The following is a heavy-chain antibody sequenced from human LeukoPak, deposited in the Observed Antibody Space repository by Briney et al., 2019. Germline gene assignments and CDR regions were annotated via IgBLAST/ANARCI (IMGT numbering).Heavy chain of an antibody. V-gene: IGHV1-2*02. CDR1: GYTFTGYY. J-gene: IGHJ6*03. CDR3: ARAGLDSSSFPDYYYYMDV. CDR2: INPNSGGT. Sequence: GASVKVSCKASGYTFTGYYMHWVRQAPGQGLEWMGWINPNSGGTNYAQKFQGRVTMTRDTSISTAYMELSRLRSEDTAEYYCARAGLDSSSFPDYYYYMDVWGKGTTVTVSS. D-gene: IGHD6-13*01.